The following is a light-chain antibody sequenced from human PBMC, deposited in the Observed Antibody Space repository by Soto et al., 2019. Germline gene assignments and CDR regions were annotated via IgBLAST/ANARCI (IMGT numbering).Light chain of an antibody. Sequence: DIQMTQSPSSLSASVGDRVTITCQASHDISNYLNWYQQKPGKAPKLLIYDAFNSETGVPSRFSGSGSGTDFTFTISSLQPEDIATYYCQQYENLPLTFGPGTKVDIK. J-gene: IGKJ3*01. V-gene: IGKV1-33*01. CDR2: DAF. CDR3: QQYENLPLT. CDR1: HDISNY.